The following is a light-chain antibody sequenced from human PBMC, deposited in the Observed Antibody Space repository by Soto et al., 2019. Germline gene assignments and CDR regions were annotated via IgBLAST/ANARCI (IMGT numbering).Light chain of an antibody. J-gene: IGLJ1*01. V-gene: IGLV2-14*03. Sequence: QSALTQPASVSGSPGQSITISCTGTSSDVGGYNYVSWYQHHPGKAPKLMIYDVSNRPSGFSNRFSGSKSGNTASLTISGRQPEDEADYYCSSYTTSNTRQIVFGTGTKVTVL. CDR1: SSDVGGYNY. CDR2: DVS. CDR3: SSYTTSNTRQIV.